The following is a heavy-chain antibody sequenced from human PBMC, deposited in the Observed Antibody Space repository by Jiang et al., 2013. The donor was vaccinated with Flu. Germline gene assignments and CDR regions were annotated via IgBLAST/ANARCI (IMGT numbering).Heavy chain of an antibody. V-gene: IGHV3-7*01. CDR3: ARELANTLGATDY. J-gene: IGHJ4*02. Sequence: ASGFTFSSYWMSWVRQAPGKGLEWVANIKQDGSXKYYVDSVKGRFTISRDNAKNSLYLQMNSLRAEDTAVYYCARELANTLGATDYWGQGTLVTVSS. CDR1: GFTFSSYW. D-gene: IGHD3-10*01. CDR2: IKQDGSXK.